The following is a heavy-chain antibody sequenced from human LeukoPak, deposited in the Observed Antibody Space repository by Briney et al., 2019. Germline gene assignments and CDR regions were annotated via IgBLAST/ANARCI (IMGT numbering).Heavy chain of an antibody. CDR2: ISDTGIAT. D-gene: IGHD1-1*01. J-gene: IGHJ4*02. V-gene: IGHV3-23*01. Sequence: PGGPLRLSCEVSGFTFSNDVMTWVRQSPGKGLEWVSSISDTGIATYYADSVRGRFTISRDNSKNTVFLQMSRLRDEDTAVYYCATQGRNLPRDYFDYWGQGTLVTVSS. CDR3: ATQGRNLPRDYFDY. CDR1: GFTFSNDV.